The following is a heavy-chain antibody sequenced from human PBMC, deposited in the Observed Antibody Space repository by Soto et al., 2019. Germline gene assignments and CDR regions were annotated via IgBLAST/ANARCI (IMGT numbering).Heavy chain of an antibody. CDR1: GYSFTSYW. V-gene: IGHV5-51*01. CDR2: IYPGDSDT. CDR3: ARLGGYYDILTGYPRVFDY. J-gene: IGHJ4*02. Sequence: PGESLKISCKGSGYSFTSYWIGWVRQIPGKGLEWMGIIYPGDSDTRYSPSFQGQVTISADKSISTAYLQWSSLKASDTAMYYCARLGGYYDILTGYPRVFDYWGQGTLVTVSS. D-gene: IGHD3-9*01.